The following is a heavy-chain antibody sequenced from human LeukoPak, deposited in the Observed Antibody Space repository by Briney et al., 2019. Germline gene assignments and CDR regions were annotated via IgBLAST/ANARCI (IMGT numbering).Heavy chain of an antibody. J-gene: IGHJ4*02. V-gene: IGHV1-69*04. CDR3: ARDRTQAAAGTWFDY. Sequence: SVKVSCKASGYTFTSYGISWVRQAPGQGLEWMGRIIPILGIANYAQKFQGRVTITADKSTSTAYMELSSLRSEDTAVYYCARDRTQAAAGTWFDYWGQGTLVTVSS. CDR2: IIPILGIA. CDR1: GYTFTSYG. D-gene: IGHD6-13*01.